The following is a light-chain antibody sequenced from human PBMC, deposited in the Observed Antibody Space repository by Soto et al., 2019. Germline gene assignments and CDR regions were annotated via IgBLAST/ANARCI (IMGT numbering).Light chain of an antibody. Sequence: QSALTQPRSVSGSPGQSVTISCTGTGSDVGRYDYVSWYQQYPGEAPKLIIYDVTERPSGVPDRFSGSKSGNTASLTISGLRAEDEAAYSCCSFAGSYSYVFGSGTRSPS. J-gene: IGLJ1*01. CDR2: DVT. CDR3: CSFAGSYSYV. CDR1: GSDVGRYDY. V-gene: IGLV2-11*01.